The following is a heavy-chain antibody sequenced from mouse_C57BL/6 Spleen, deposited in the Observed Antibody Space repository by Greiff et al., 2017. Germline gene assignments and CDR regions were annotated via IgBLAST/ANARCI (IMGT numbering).Heavy chain of an antibody. CDR3: TIPYGNYKDYAMDY. J-gene: IGHJ4*01. Sequence: QVQLQQSGAELVRPGASVTLSCKASGYTFTDYEMHWVKQTPVHGLEWIGAIDPGTGGTAYNQKFMGKAILTADKSSSKAYMVLHSLTSEDAAVYYCTIPYGNYKDYAMDYWGQGTSVTVSS. V-gene: IGHV1-15*01. CDR2: IDPGTGGT. CDR1: GYTFTDYE. D-gene: IGHD2-1*01.